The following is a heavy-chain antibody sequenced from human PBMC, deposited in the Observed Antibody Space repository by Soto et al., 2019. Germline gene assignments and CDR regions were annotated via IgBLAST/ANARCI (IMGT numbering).Heavy chain of an antibody. J-gene: IGHJ4*02. Sequence: QLQLQESGSGLVKPSQTLSLTCAVSGGSISSGGYSWSWIRQPPGKGMEWIGYIYHSGSTYDNPSLKQRVTISVDRSKNQFALKLSSVTAADTAVYYSARGATNYDYWGQGTLVTVSS. CDR3: ARGATNYDY. CDR2: IYHSGST. CDR1: GGSISSGGYS. V-gene: IGHV4-30-2*01.